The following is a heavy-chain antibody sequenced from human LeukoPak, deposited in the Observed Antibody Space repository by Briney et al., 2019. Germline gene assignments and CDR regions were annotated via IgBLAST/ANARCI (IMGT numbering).Heavy chain of an antibody. CDR3: ASEGLSGYSFDY. J-gene: IGHJ4*02. Sequence: SETLSLTCTVSGGSISSSSYYWSWIRQHPGKGLEWIGYIYYSGSTYYNPSLKSRVTISVDTSKNQFSLKLSSVTAADTAVYYCASEGLSGYSFDYWGQGTLVTVSS. D-gene: IGHD3-3*01. V-gene: IGHV4-31*03. CDR2: IYYSGST. CDR1: GGSISSSSYY.